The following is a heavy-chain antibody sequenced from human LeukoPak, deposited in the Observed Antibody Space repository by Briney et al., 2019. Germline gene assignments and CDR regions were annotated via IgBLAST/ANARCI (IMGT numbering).Heavy chain of an antibody. D-gene: IGHD6-13*01. CDR3: VREGGGSGWYNWFDP. CDR1: GDSTSSGSYY. J-gene: IGHJ5*02. Sequence: SQTPSLTCTVSGDSTSSGSYYWSWIRQPAGKGLEWIGRIYTSGTTDYSPFLKSRVTISLDTSKNQLSLKLTSVTAADTAMYYCVREGGGSGWYNWFDPWGQGTLVTVSS. CDR2: IYTSGTT. V-gene: IGHV4-61*02.